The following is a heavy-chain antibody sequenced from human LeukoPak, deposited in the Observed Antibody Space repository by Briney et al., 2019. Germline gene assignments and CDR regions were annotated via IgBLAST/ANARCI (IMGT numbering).Heavy chain of an antibody. D-gene: IGHD3-22*01. Sequence: SETLSLTCTVSGGSISSSSYYWSWIRQPPGKGLEWIGYIYYSGSTYYNPSLKSRVTISVDTSKNQFSLKLSSVTAADTAVYYCASDPSLYYYDSSGYYYRFYAFDIWGQGTMVTVSS. CDR1: GGSISSSSYY. J-gene: IGHJ3*02. CDR3: ASDPSLYYYDSSGYYYRFYAFDI. CDR2: IYYSGST. V-gene: IGHV4-30-4*08.